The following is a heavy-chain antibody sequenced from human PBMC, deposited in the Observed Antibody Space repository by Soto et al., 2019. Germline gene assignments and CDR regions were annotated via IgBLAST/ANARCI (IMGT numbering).Heavy chain of an antibody. Sequence: SETLSLTCAVSGGSISSSNWWSWVRQPPGKGLEWIGEIYHSGSTNYNPSLKSRVTISVDKSKNQFFLKLSSVTAADTAVYYCAGPDCSSTSCYDYYYYGMDVWGQGTTVTVSS. CDR1: GGSISSSNW. V-gene: IGHV4-4*02. D-gene: IGHD2-2*01. CDR2: IYHSGST. CDR3: AGPDCSSTSCYDYYYYGMDV. J-gene: IGHJ6*02.